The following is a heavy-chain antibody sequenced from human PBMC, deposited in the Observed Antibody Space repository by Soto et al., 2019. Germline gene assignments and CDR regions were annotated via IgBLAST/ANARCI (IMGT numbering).Heavy chain of an antibody. CDR2: IIPIFGTA. J-gene: IGHJ6*02. V-gene: IGHV1-69*13. D-gene: IGHD5-18*01. CDR3: ASFGMDTAMVTYYYYGMDV. CDR1: GGTFSSYA. Sequence: AASVKVSCKASGGTFSSYAISWVRQAPGQGLEWMGGIIPIFGTANYAQKFQGRVTITADESTSTAYMELSSLRSEDTAVYYCASFGMDTAMVTYYYYGMDVWGQGTTVTVSS.